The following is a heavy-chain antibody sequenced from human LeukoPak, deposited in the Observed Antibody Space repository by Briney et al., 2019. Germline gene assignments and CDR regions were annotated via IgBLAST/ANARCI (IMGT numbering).Heavy chain of an antibody. CDR2: FDPEDGET. CDR1: GYTFTGYY. CDR3: ATRGYSDYGDKIIPVGVHYMDV. J-gene: IGHJ6*03. V-gene: IGHV1-24*01. Sequence: ASVKVSCKASGYTFTGYYMHWVRQAPGKGLEWMGGFDPEDGETIYAQKFQGRVTMTEDTSTDTAYMELSSLRSEDTAVYYCATRGYSDYGDKIIPVGVHYMDVWGKGTTVTVSS. D-gene: IGHD5-12*01.